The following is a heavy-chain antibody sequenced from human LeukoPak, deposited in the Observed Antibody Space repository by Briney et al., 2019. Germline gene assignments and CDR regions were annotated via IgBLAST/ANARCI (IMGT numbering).Heavy chain of an antibody. CDR1: GWSFSGYY. J-gene: IGHJ4*02. Sequence: LKPSEPLSLPCAVYGWSFSGYYWSWIRQPPGKGLEWIGEINHSGSTNYNPSLKSRVTISVDTSKNQFSLKLSSVTAADTAVYYCARHYYSFVDFDWLFLDYFDYWGQGTLVTVSS. CDR2: INHSGST. V-gene: IGHV4-34*01. D-gene: IGHD3-9*01. CDR3: ARHYYSFVDFDWLFLDYFDY.